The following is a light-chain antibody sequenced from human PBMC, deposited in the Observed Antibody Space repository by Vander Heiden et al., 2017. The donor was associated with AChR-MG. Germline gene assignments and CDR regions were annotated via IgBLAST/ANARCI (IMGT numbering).Light chain of an antibody. J-gene: IGLJ3*02. CDR3: AAWDDSLNGWV. V-gene: IGLV1-44*01. CDR1: RSNIGGNT. Sequence: SVLTPPPSASGTPGQRVTISCAGSRSNIGGNTVNWYQQLPGTAPKLLIYSKNQRPSGVPDRFSGSKSGTSASLAISGLQSEDEADYYCAAWDDSLNGWVFGGGTKLTVL. CDR2: SKN.